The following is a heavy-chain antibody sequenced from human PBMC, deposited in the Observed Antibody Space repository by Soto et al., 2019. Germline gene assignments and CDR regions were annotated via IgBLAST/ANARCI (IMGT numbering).Heavy chain of an antibody. D-gene: IGHD1-1*01. V-gene: IGHV4-39*01. Sequence: QLQLQESGPGLLKPSETLSLTCTVSGDSISSGNYRWGWVRQTPGKGLEWIGNIYSTGTTYYNPSLNSRATIPGDTAKNQFSLKLIIVSAADTAVYYCTSRLGYGYAMDVWGQGTAVTVSS. CDR1: GDSISSGNYR. CDR3: TSRLGYGYAMDV. CDR2: IYSTGTT. J-gene: IGHJ6*02.